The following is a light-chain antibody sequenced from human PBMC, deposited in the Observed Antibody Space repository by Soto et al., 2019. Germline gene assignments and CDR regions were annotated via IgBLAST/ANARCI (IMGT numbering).Light chain of an antibody. CDR2: GAS. CDR3: QHYVTSPLT. CDR1: QSVSSY. Sequence: PVERATLSCRASQSVSSYLAWYQQKPGQAPRLLIFGASNRATGIPARFSGSGSGTDFTLTISRLEPEDFAVYYCQHYVTSPLTFGGGTKVDIK. J-gene: IGKJ4*01. V-gene: IGKV3-20*01.